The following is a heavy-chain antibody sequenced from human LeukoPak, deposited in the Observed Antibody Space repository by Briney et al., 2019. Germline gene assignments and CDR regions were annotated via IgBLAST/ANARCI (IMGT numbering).Heavy chain of an antibody. CDR2: ISGSGGGT. J-gene: IGHJ4*02. D-gene: IGHD3-22*01. CDR3: AKRGVVIRVILVGFHKEAYYFDS. Sequence: GGSLRLSCVVSGITLSNYGMTWVRQAPGKGLEWVAGISGSGGGTNYADFVKGRFTISRDNRKNTLYLQMNNLRAEDTAVYFCAKRGVVIRVILVGFHKEAYYFDSWGQGALVTVSS. CDR1: GITLSNYG. V-gene: IGHV3-23*01.